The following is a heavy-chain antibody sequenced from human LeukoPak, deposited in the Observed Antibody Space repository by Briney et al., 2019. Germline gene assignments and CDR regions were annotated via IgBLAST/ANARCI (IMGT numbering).Heavy chain of an antibody. CDR1: GFTVSTDY. V-gene: IGHV4-34*01. D-gene: IGHD3-10*01. Sequence: GSLRLSCAVSGFTVSTDYMSWVRQAPGKGLEWIGEINHSGSTNYNPSLKSRVTISVDTSKNQFSLKLSSVTAADTAVYYCARGRGWFGPYWGQGTLVTVSS. CDR2: INHSGST. J-gene: IGHJ4*02. CDR3: ARGRGWFGPY.